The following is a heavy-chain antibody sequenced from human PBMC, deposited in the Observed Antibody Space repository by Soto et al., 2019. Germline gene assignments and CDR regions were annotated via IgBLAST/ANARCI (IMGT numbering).Heavy chain of an antibody. CDR1: GFTFSSYG. Sequence: GGSLRLSCAASGFTFSSYGMHWVRQAPGKGLEWVAVIWYDGSNKYYADSVKGRFTISRDNSKKTLYLQMNSLRAEDTAVYYCARVMTEHSGYDCFDYWGQGTLVTVSS. CDR2: IWYDGSNK. CDR3: ARVMTEHSGYDCFDY. V-gene: IGHV3-33*01. D-gene: IGHD5-12*01. J-gene: IGHJ4*02.